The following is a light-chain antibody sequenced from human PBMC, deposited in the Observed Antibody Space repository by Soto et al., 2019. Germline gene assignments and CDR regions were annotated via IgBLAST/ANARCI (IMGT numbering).Light chain of an antibody. V-gene: IGLV2-14*01. J-gene: IGLJ3*02. CDR1: SSDVGGYNY. Sequence: QSALTQPASVSGSPGQSITISCTGTSSDVGGYNYVSWYQQYPAKAPKLLIYDVSSRPSGVSNRFSGSKSGNMASLTISGLQAEDEADYYCSSYTRSSTPWVFGGGTKLTVL. CDR2: DVS. CDR3: SSYTRSSTPWV.